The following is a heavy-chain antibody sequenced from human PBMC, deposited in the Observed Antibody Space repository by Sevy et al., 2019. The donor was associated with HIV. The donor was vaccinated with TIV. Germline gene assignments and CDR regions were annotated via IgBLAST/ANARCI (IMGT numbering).Heavy chain of an antibody. V-gene: IGHV3-21*01. CDR2: ISSSSSYI. D-gene: IGHD3-22*01. CDR3: ARSGGATPYDSSGYHDAFDI. Sequence: GGSLRLSCAASGFTFSSYSMNWVRQAPGKGLEWVSSISSSSSYIYDADSVKGRFTISRDNAKNSLYLQMNSLRAEDTAVYYCARSGGATPYDSSGYHDAFDIWGQGTMVTVSS. CDR1: GFTFSSYS. J-gene: IGHJ3*02.